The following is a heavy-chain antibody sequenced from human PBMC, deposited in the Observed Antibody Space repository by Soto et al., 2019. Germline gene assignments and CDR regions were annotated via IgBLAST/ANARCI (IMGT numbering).Heavy chain of an antibody. CDR2: ISAYNGNT. J-gene: IGHJ6*02. D-gene: IGHD3-3*01. Sequence: ASVKVSCKASGYTFTSYGISWVRQAPGQGLEWMGWISAYNGNTNYAQKLQGRVTMTTDTSTSTAYMELRSLRSDDTAVYYCARDLMEWSYYYYGMDVWGQGTTVTVSS. V-gene: IGHV1-18*01. CDR1: GYTFTSYG. CDR3: ARDLMEWSYYYYGMDV.